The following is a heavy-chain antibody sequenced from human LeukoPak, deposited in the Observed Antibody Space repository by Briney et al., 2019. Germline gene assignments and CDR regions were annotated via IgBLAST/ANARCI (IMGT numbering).Heavy chain of an antibody. CDR1: GGSISSSSDY. D-gene: IGHD4-23*01. CDR3: ARDNGGTTVVTYYYYMDV. CDR2: IYYSGST. Sequence: PSETLSLTCTVSGGSISSSSDYWGWIRQPPGKGLEWIGSIYYSGSTYYNPSLKSRVTISVDTSKNQFSLKLSSVTAADTAMYYCARDNGGTTVVTYYYYMDVWGKGTTVTVSS. V-gene: IGHV4-39*07. J-gene: IGHJ6*03.